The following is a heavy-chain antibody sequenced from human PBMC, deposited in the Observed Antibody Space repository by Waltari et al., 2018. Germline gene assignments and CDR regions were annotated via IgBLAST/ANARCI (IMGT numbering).Heavy chain of an antibody. J-gene: IGHJ4*02. CDR3: ARDRKYYSSGWSVIFDY. Sequence: EVQLVESGGDLIQPGGSLRLSCAASGFSVSSTYMSWVRQAPGKGLEWVSVIYTSGSTDYADSVKGRFTISRDDSKNTLFLQMNNLRAEDTAVYYCARDRKYYSSGWSVIFDYWGQGTLVTVSS. CDR2: IYTSGST. D-gene: IGHD6-19*01. CDR1: GFSVSSTY. V-gene: IGHV3-53*01.